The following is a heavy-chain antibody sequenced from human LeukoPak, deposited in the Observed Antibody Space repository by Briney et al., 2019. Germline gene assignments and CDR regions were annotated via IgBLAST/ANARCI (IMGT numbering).Heavy chain of an antibody. D-gene: IGHD3-10*01. CDR2: ISYDGSNK. CDR3: AKGRLLWFLEAPGY. CDR1: GFTFSSYG. J-gene: IGHJ4*02. V-gene: IGHV3-30*18. Sequence: GGSLRLSCAASGFTFSSYGMHWVRQAPGKGLEWVAVISYDGSNKYYADSVKGRFTISRDNSKNTLYLQMNSLRAEDTAVYYCAKGRLLWFLEAPGYWGQGTLVIVSS.